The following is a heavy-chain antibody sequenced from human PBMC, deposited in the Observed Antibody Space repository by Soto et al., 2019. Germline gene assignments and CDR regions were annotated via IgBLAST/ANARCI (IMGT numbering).Heavy chain of an antibody. J-gene: IGHJ6*02. CDR3: ARVERTLSTPFAYGMDV. V-gene: IGHV4-30-2*01. Sequence: QLQLQESGSGLVKPSQTLSLTCTVSGGSINSGGYSWIWIRQPPGKGLEWIGYIYHTGNTFYNPSLQSLVTISVDQAKNQFSLRLGSVTAADTAMYYCARVERTLSTPFAYGMDVWGQGTTVTVSS. CDR2: IYHTGNT. D-gene: IGHD2-2*01. CDR1: GGSINSGGYS.